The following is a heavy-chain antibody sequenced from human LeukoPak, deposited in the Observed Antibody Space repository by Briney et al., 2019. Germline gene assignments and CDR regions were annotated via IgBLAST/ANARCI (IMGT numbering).Heavy chain of an antibody. CDR1: GGSISSGTYY. J-gene: IGHJ4*02. D-gene: IGHD3-10*01. V-gene: IGHV4-61*02. CDR3: ARTPGTMVRESPEGDYYFDY. Sequence: PSQTLSLTCTVSGGSISSGTYYWSWIRQPAGKGLEWIGRIYSSGSTNYNPSLKSRVTMSVDTSKNQFSLKLSSVTAADTAVYYCARTPGTMVRESPEGDYYFDYWGQGTLVTVSS. CDR2: IYSSGST.